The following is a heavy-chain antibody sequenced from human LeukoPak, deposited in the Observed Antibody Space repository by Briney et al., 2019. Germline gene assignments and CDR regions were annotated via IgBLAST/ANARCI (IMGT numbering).Heavy chain of an antibody. D-gene: IGHD3-22*01. J-gene: IGHJ3*02. V-gene: IGHV3-7*01. CDR2: IKQDGSEK. Sequence: PGGSLRLSCAASGFTFSSYWMSWVRQAPGKGLEWVANIKQDGSEKYHVDSVKGRFTISRDNAKNSLYLQMNSLRAEDTAVYYCARGVLIRSYYDSSGYHIWGQGTMVTVSS. CDR1: GFTFSSYW. CDR3: ARGVLIRSYYDSSGYHI.